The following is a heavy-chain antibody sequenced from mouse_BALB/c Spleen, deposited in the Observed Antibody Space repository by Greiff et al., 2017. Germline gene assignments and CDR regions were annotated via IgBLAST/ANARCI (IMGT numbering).Heavy chain of an antibody. CDR3: ANYYGNFDY. CDR1: GYSITSDYA. CDR2: ISYSGST. D-gene: IGHD2-1*01. Sequence: EVMLVESGPGLVKPSQSLSLTCTVTGYSITSDYAWNWIRQFPGNKLEWMGYISYSGSTSYNPSLKSRISINRDTSKNQFFLQLNSVTTEDTATYYCANYYGNFDYWGQGTTLTVSS. J-gene: IGHJ2*01. V-gene: IGHV3-2*02.